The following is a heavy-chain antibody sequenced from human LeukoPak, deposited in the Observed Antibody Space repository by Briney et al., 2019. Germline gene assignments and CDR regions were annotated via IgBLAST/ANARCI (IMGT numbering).Heavy chain of an antibody. CDR2: IYSSGSA. Sequence: SETLSLTCTVSGGSISSSSYYWAWIRQPPGKGLEWIGSIYSSGSASYNPSLKSRVSIVLDTSKNQFSLKVTSVTAADTAVYYCARDRSSYAKGHYDYWGQGTLVTVSS. CDR3: ARDRSSYAKGHYDY. V-gene: IGHV4-39*07. D-gene: IGHD6-6*01. J-gene: IGHJ4*01. CDR1: GGSISSSSYY.